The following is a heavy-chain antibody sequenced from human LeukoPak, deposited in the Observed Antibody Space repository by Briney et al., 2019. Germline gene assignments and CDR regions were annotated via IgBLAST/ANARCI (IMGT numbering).Heavy chain of an antibody. CDR3: ATLIYGDYTA. D-gene: IGHD4-17*01. CDR2: IRSSTRYI. V-gene: IGHV3-21*01. CDR1: GFTFSTYS. Sequence: PGGSLRLSCAASGFTFSTYSMNWVRQAPGKGLEWVSSIRSSTRYIYYADSVKGRFTISRDNAKNSLYLQMNSLGTDDTAVYYCATLIYGDYTAWGQGTLVTVSS. J-gene: IGHJ5*02.